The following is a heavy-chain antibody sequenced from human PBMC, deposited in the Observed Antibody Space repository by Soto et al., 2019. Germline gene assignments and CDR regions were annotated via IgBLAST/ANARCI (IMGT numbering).Heavy chain of an antibody. CDR1: GGTVASSHW. J-gene: IGHJ5*02. Sequence: LSLTCGVSGGTVASSHWWSWVRQSPGRGLEWIGNVYHTGDTNFNPSLQSRVTFSVDKSNNQFSLRLTSVTAADTAVYFCAREIVTAGGNNYFDPWGPGTLVTVSS. D-gene: IGHD2-21*02. V-gene: IGHV4-4*01. CDR2: VYHTGDT. CDR3: AREIVTAGGNNYFDP.